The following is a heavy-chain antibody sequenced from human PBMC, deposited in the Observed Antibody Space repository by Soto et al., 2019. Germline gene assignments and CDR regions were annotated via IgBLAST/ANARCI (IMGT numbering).Heavy chain of an antibody. CDR1: GGSISSYY. CDR3: ERHMIDSGWFDP. D-gene: IGHD3-16*01. V-gene: IGHV4-59*08. J-gene: IGHJ5*02. CDR2: IYYSGST. Sequence: SETLSLTCTVSGGSISSYYWSWIRQPPGKGLEWIGYIYYSGSTNYNPSLKSRVTISVDTSKNQFSLKLSSVTAADTAVYYCERHMIDSGWFDPWGQGTLVTVSS.